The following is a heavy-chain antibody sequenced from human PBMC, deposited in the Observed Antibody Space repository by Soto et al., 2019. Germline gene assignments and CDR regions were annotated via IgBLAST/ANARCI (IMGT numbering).Heavy chain of an antibody. CDR3: ARHPGYGLYYFDY. D-gene: IGHD5-18*01. Sequence: SETLSLTCAVYGGSVSGYYWSWIRQPPGKGLEWIGNINHSGSTYYNPSLKSRVTISVDTSKNQFSLKLSSVTAADTAVYYCARHPGYGLYYFDYWGQGTLVTVSS. J-gene: IGHJ4*02. V-gene: IGHV4-34*01. CDR2: INHSGST. CDR1: GGSVSGYY.